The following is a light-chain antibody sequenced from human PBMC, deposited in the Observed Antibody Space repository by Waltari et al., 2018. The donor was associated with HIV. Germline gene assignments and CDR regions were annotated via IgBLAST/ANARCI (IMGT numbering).Light chain of an antibody. CDR3: QTWGSGIVI. Sequence: QVVLTQAPSASASLGTSVNFTCTLSSGHSSYDIAWHQQPPGKGPRYLMTLHSDGTPKGGDGIPDRFSGSSAGAERHLIIASLRSDDEADYYCQTWGSGIVIFGGGTKLTVL. CDR2: LHSDGTP. V-gene: IGLV4-69*01. J-gene: IGLJ2*01. CDR1: SGHSSYD.